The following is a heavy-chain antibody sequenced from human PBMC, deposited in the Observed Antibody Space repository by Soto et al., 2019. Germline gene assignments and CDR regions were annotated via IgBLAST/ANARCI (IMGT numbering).Heavy chain of an antibody. Sequence: QLQLQESGSGLVKPSQTLSLTCAVSGGSISSGGYSWSWIRQPPGKGLEWIGYIYHSGSTYYNPSHKSRVTISVDRSKNQCSLKLSSVTAADTAVYYCARESVWFGVDYWGQGTLVTVSS. J-gene: IGHJ4*02. D-gene: IGHD3-10*01. CDR2: IYHSGST. V-gene: IGHV4-30-2*01. CDR1: GGSISSGGYS. CDR3: ARESVWFGVDY.